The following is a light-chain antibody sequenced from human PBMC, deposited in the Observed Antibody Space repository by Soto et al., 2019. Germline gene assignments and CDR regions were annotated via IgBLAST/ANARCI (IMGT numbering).Light chain of an antibody. V-gene: IGLV1-36*01. J-gene: IGLJ1*01. CDR3: AAWDDSLNGSYV. Sequence: QSVLTQPPSVSEAPRQRVTISCSGSSSNIGNNAVNWYQQLPGKAPKLLIYYDDLLPSGVSDRFSGSKSGTSASLAISGLQSEDEADYYCAAWDDSLNGSYVFGTGTQLTVL. CDR2: YDD. CDR1: SSNIGNNA.